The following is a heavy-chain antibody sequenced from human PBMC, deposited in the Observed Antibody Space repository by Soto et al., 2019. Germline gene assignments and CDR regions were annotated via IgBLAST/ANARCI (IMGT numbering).Heavy chain of an antibody. Sequence: GGSLRLSCAVSGFTFSSYAMNWVRQEPGKGLEWVSAISAGGDSTYYADSVKGRFTISRDNSKNTLYLQMNSLRAEDTAVYYCAKGLLGVWFGELLQPSFDYWGQGTLVTVSS. D-gene: IGHD3-10*01. CDR2: ISAGGDST. CDR1: GFTFSSYA. J-gene: IGHJ4*02. CDR3: AKGLLGVWFGELLQPSFDY. V-gene: IGHV3-23*01.